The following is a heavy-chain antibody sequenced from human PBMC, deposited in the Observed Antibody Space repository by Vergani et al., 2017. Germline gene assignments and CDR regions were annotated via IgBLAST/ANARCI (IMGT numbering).Heavy chain of an antibody. CDR2: IYYSGST. CDR3: ALTTAGWYYYGMDV. CDR1: GGSISSSSYY. J-gene: IGHJ6*02. V-gene: IGHV4-39*01. Sequence: QLQLQESGPGLVKPSETLSLTCTVSGGSISSSSYYWGWIGQPPGKGLEWIGRIYYSGSTYYNPSLKSRVTISVDTSKNQFSLKLSSVTAADTAVYYCALTTAGWYYYGMDVWGQGTTVTVSS. D-gene: IGHD3-3*01.